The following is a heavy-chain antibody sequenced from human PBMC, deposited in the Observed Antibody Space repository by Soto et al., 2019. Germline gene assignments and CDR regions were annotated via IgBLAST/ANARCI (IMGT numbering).Heavy chain of an antibody. D-gene: IGHD2-8*02. V-gene: IGHV5-51*01. CDR3: ARPRRASWWREDAFDI. CDR1: GYSFTSYW. J-gene: IGHJ3*02. CDR2: IYPGDSDT. Sequence: LGESLKISCKGSGYSFTSYWIGWVRQMPGKGLEWMGIIYPGDSDTRYSPSFQGQVTISADKSISTAYLQWSSLKASDTAMYYCARPRRASWWREDAFDIWGQGTMVTVSS.